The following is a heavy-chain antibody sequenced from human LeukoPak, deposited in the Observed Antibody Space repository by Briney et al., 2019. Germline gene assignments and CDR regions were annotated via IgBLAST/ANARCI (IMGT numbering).Heavy chain of an antibody. V-gene: IGHV1-8*01. CDR1: GYTFTSYD. J-gene: IGHJ4*02. CDR3: ARGPQVVATVHFDY. Sequence: ASVKVSCKASGYTFTSYDINWVRQATGQGLEWMGWMNPNSGNTGYAQKFQGRVTMTRNTSISTAYMELSSLRSEDTAVYYCARGPQVVATVHFDYWGQGTLVTVSS. D-gene: IGHD2-15*01. CDR2: MNPNSGNT.